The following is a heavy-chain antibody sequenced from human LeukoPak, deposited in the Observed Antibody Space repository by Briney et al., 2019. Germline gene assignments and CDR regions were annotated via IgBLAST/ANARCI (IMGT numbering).Heavy chain of an antibody. CDR1: GGTFSSYA. CDR3: GREHYSNYGHWFDP. Sequence: SVKVSCKASGGTFSSYAISWVRQAPGQGLEWMGRIIPIFGTANYAQKFQGRVTITTDESTSTAYMELSSLRSEDTAVYYCGREHYSNYGHWFDPWGQGTLVTVSS. V-gene: IGHV1-69*05. J-gene: IGHJ5*02. D-gene: IGHD4-11*01. CDR2: IIPIFGTA.